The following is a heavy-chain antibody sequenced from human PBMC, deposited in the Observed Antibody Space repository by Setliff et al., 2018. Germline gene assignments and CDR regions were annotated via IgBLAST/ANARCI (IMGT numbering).Heavy chain of an antibody. CDR1: GYAFTDNY. J-gene: IGHJ3*01. CDR2: INPKTGGT. CDR3: ARSDHLVVDGFDV. Sequence: ASVKVSCKTSGYAFTDNYIHWVRQAPGQGLEWMGWINPKTGGTNLAQKFQGWVSMTRDTSITTAYMELSRLTSDDMAVYSCARSDHLVVDGFDVWGQGTMGTVSS. D-gene: IGHD3-16*01. V-gene: IGHV1-2*04.